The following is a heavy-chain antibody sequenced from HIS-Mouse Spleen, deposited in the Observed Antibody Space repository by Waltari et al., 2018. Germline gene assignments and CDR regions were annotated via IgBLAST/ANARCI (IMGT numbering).Heavy chain of an antibody. V-gene: IGHV4-39*07. CDR1: VGSIRSSSYY. CDR2: IYYSGST. J-gene: IGHJ2*01. D-gene: IGHD6-13*01. CDR3: AREIPYSSSWYDWYFDL. Sequence: QLQLQESGPGLVKPSETLSLTCPVPVGSIRSSSYYWGWIRQPPGKGLEWIGSIYYSGSTYYNPSLKSRVTISVDTSKNQFSLKLSSVTAADTAVYYCAREIPYSSSWYDWYFDLWGRGTLVTVSS.